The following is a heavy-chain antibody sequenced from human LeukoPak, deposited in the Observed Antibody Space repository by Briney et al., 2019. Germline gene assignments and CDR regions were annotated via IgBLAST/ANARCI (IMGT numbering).Heavy chain of an antibody. CDR2: IYYSGST. D-gene: IGHD5-24*01. CDR1: GGSISSGGYY. CDR3: ARGRDGYNLGFDY. Sequence: SETLSLTCTVSGGSISSGGYYWSWIRQHPGKGLEWIGYIYYSGSTDYSPSLKSRVTISVDTSKNQFSLKLSSVTAADTAVYYCARGRDGYNLGFDYWGQGTLVTVSS. V-gene: IGHV4-61*08. J-gene: IGHJ4*02.